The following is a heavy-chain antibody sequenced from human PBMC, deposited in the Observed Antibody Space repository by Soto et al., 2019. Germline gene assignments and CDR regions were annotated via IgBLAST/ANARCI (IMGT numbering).Heavy chain of an antibody. CDR2: ISYDGSNK. J-gene: IGHJ6*02. Sequence: QVQLVESGGGVVQPGRSLRLSCAASGFTFSSYGMHWVRQAPGKGLEWVAVISYDGSNKYYADSVKGRFTISRDNSKNTLYLQMNSLRAEDTAVYYYAKEAGITMIVVVEYYYYGMDVWGQGTTVTVSS. V-gene: IGHV3-30*18. CDR1: GFTFSSYG. CDR3: AKEAGITMIVVVEYYYYGMDV. D-gene: IGHD3-22*01.